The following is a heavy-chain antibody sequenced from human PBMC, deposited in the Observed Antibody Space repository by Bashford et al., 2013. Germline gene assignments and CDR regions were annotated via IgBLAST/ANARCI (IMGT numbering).Heavy chain of an antibody. D-gene: IGHD2-2*01. CDR2: IIPILGIA. Sequence: SVKVSCKASGGTFSSYAISWVRQAPGQGLEWMGRIIPILGIANYAQKFQGRVTITADKSTSTAYMELSSLRSEDTAVYYCARDSSTSLDAFDIWGQGTMVTVSS. V-gene: IGHV1-69*04. J-gene: IGHJ3*02. CDR1: GGTFSSYA. CDR3: ARDSSTSLDAFDI.